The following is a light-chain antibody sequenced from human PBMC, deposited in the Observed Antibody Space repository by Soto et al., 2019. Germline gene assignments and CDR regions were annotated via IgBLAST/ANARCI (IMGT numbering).Light chain of an antibody. CDR3: QQYSNWPPIT. CDR2: DAS. CDR1: QSVGTN. J-gene: IGKJ5*01. Sequence: DIVMTQSPGTLSVSPGERATLSCRASQSVGTNLAWYQQKPGQAPRLLIYDASTRATGIPARFSGSGSGTEFTLTISSLQSEDFAVYYCQQYSNWPPITFGQGTRLEIK. V-gene: IGKV3-15*01.